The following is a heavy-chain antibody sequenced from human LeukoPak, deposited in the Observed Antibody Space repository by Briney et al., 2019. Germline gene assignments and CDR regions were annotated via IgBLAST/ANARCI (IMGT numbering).Heavy chain of an antibody. CDR1: GGSFSGYY. CDR2: INHSGST. J-gene: IGHJ6*02. V-gene: IGHV4-34*01. D-gene: IGHD6-19*01. Sequence: SETLSLTCAVYGGSFSGYYWSWIRQPPGKGLEWIGEINHSGSTNYNPSLKSRVTISVDTSKNQFSLKLSSVTAADTAVYYCARDALDSSGWFYHGMDVWGQGTTVTVSS. CDR3: ARDALDSSGWFYHGMDV.